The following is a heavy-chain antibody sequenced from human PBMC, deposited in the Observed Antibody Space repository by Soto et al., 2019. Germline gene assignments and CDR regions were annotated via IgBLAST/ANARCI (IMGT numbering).Heavy chain of an antibody. Sequence: GASVKVSCKASGGTFSSYAISWVRQAPGQGLEWMGGIIPIFGTANYAQKFQGRVTITADESTSTAYMELSSLRSEDTAVYYCARGGYCSSTSCYLPYWYFDRWARGTLVTVSS. D-gene: IGHD2-2*01. J-gene: IGHJ2*01. CDR1: GGTFSSYA. CDR2: IIPIFGTA. V-gene: IGHV1-69*13. CDR3: ARGGYCSSTSCYLPYWYFDR.